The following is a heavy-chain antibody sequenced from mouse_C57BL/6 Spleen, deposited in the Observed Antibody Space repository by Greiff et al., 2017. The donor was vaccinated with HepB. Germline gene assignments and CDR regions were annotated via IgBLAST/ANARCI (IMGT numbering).Heavy chain of an antibody. Sequence: EVMLVESGGGLVKPGGSLKLSCAASGFTFSDYGMHWVRQAPENGLEWVAYISSGSSTIYYADTVKGQFTISRDNAKNTLFLQMTSLRSEDTDMYYCARPRESRGAMDYWGQGTSVTVSS. CDR1: GFTFSDYG. CDR3: ARPRESRGAMDY. J-gene: IGHJ4*01. V-gene: IGHV5-17*01. CDR2: ISSGSSTI. D-gene: IGHD1-3*01.